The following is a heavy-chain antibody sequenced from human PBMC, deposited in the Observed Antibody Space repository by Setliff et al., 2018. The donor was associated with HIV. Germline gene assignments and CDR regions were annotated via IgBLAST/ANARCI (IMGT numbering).Heavy chain of an antibody. CDR1: GFTFSSYA. CDR3: ARDGPGAVAGRGAFDI. V-gene: IGHV3-23*01. CDR2: ISGSGGST. Sequence: GGSLRLSCAASGFTFSSYAMSWVRQAPGKGLAWVSAISGSGGSTYYADSVKGRFTISRDNAKNSLYLQMNSLRAEDTAVYYCARDGPGAVAGRGAFDIWGQGTMVTVSS. J-gene: IGHJ3*02. D-gene: IGHD6-19*01.